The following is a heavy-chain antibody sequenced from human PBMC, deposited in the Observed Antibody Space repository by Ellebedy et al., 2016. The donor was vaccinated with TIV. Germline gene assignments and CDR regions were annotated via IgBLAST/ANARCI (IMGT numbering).Heavy chain of an antibody. CDR1: GGTFNSYA. Sequence: AASVKVSCKVSGGTFNSYAINWVRQAPGQGLEWIGGIMPVFGRPNYAQKFQGRVTIIADKSTSTAYMEVSSLRSEDTAVYYCATSTVSLLWFGRFDDWGRGTLVTVSS. V-gene: IGHV1-69*06. J-gene: IGHJ4*02. D-gene: IGHD3-10*01. CDR3: ATSTVSLLWFGRFDD. CDR2: IMPVFGRP.